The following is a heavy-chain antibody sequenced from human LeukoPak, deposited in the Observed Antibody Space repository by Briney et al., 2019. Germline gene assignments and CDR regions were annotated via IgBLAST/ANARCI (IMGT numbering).Heavy chain of an antibody. CDR3: ARDGPTYHYDSSGFS. CDR2: ISYDGSNK. Sequence: GRSLRLSCAASGFTFSSYAMHWVHQAPGKGLEWVAVISYDGSNKYYADSVKGRFTISRDNSKNTLYLQMNSLRAEDTAVYYCARDGPTYHYDSSGFSWGQGTLVTVSS. D-gene: IGHD3-22*01. J-gene: IGHJ4*02. CDR1: GFTFSSYA. V-gene: IGHV3-30-3*01.